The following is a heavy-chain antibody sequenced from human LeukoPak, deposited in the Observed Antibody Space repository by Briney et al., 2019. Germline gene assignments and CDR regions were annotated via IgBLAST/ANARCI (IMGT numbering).Heavy chain of an antibody. J-gene: IGHJ5*02. CDR3: ASVDFDSSWYGNWFDP. CDR2: INPNSGGT. D-gene: IGHD6-13*01. Sequence: ASVKVSCKASGYTFTGYYMHWVRQAPGQGLEGMGWINPNSGGTNYAQKFQGRVTMTRDTSISTAYMALSSLRSDDPAVYSCASVDFDSSWYGNWFDPWGQGTLVTVSS. V-gene: IGHV1-2*02. CDR1: GYTFTGYY.